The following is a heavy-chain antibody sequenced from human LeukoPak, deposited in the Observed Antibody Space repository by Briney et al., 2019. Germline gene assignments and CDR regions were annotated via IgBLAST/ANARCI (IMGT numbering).Heavy chain of an antibody. V-gene: IGHV4-39*02. CDR3: ARGPTYQPIDF. CDR1: GGSISSSSYY. J-gene: IGHJ4*02. CDR2: IHYSETT. Sequence: SETLSLTCTVSGGSISSSSYYWGWIRQPPGKGLEWIASIHYSETTYYNPSLKSRVTISVDTSKNHFSLKLSSVTAADTAVYYCARGPTYQPIDFWGQGTLVTVSS. D-gene: IGHD2-2*01.